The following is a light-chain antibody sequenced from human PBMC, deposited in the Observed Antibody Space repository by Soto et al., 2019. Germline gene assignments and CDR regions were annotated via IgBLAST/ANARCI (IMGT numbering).Light chain of an antibody. J-gene: IGKJ4*01. Sequence: DIQMTQSPSSLSASVGDRVTMTCQASQNINTYLNWYQQRPGQAPKHLIYDASILEPGVPSRFSGSGAGTEYTFTIDSLQPEDIATYYCQQYDDPALTFGGGTKVE. CDR1: QNINTY. CDR3: QQYDDPALT. CDR2: DAS. V-gene: IGKV1-33*01.